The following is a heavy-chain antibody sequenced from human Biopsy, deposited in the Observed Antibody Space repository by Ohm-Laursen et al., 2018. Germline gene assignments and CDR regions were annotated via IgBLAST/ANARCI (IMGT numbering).Heavy chain of an antibody. J-gene: IGHJ1*01. D-gene: IGHD3-9*01. CDR3: ATKLTGYFHH. Sequence: SSVKVSCKPPGGTFSNYGVNWVRQAPGQGLEWLGGNIPVLGTGNYAQKFQDRVTVAADTSTSTATMELRSLRSDDTAVYYCATKLTGYFHHWGQGTLVIVSS. CDR2: NIPVLGTG. CDR1: GGTFSNYG. V-gene: IGHV1-69*06.